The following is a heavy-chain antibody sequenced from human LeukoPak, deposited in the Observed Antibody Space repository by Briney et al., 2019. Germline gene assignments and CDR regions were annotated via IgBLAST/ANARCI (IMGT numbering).Heavy chain of an antibody. CDR3: TRDKLELRQFDY. D-gene: IGHD1-7*01. V-gene: IGHV3-15*01. Sequence: SGGSLRLSCAVSGFTLSNAWMSWVRQAPGKGLEWVGRIKSKTDGDTTDYAAPVKGRFTISRDESKDTLYLQMSSLKAEDTAVYYCTRDKLELRQFDYWGRGTLVTVSS. CDR1: GFTLSNAW. J-gene: IGHJ4*02. CDR2: IKSKTDGDTT.